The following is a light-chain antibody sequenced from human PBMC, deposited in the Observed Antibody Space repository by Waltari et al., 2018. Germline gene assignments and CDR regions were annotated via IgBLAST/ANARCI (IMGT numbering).Light chain of an antibody. Sequence: DIQMTQSPSSLSASVGDRVTITCQASQGISNWLAWYQQKPGTAPKLLIYAASSLQSGVPARFSGSGSGTEFTLTISSLQPEEFAIYYCQQHNSYPLTFGQGTKVEIK. CDR1: QGISNW. CDR2: AAS. V-gene: IGKV1-12*01. CDR3: QQHNSYPLT. J-gene: IGKJ1*01.